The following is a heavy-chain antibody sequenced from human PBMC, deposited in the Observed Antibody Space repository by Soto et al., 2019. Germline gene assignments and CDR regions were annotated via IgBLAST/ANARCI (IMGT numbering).Heavy chain of an antibody. V-gene: IGHV3-23*01. D-gene: IGHD1-7*01. CDR1: GFTFSSYG. CDR3: AKDRQAGGNYGSYSDF. J-gene: IGHJ4*02. Sequence: SLRLSCAASGFTFSSYGMTWVRQAPGKGLEWVSFSSATGAGTYYADSVKGRFTISRDNSKNTLYLQMTSLRADDTAVYYCAKDRQAGGNYGSYSDFWGQGALVTVSS. CDR2: SSATGAGT.